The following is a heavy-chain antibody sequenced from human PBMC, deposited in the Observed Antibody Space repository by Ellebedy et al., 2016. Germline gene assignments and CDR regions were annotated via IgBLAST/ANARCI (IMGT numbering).Heavy chain of an antibody. Sequence: ASVKVSCKASGYSFISHGISWVRQAPGQGLEWMGWISAYNGNTNYAQKFQGRVSMTTDPSTSTAYMELRSPRSDDRAVYYCAREGYSSGWVFDYWGQGTLVTVSS. CDR2: ISAYNGNT. CDR1: GYSFISHG. D-gene: IGHD6-19*01. J-gene: IGHJ4*02. CDR3: AREGYSSGWVFDY. V-gene: IGHV1-18*01.